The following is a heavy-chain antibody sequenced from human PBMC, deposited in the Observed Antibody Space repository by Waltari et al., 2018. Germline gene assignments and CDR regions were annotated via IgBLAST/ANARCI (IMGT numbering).Heavy chain of an antibody. Sequence: QITLKESGPTLVKPTQTLTLTCTFSGFSLSTSGVGVGWIRQPPGKALEWLALIYWNDDKRYSPSLKSRLTITKDTSKTQVVLTRTNMDPVDTAKYYWEQRQGDCSGGSCYRPVGYWGQGTLSPSPQ. CDR2: IYWNDDK. V-gene: IGHV2-5*01. D-gene: IGHD2-15*01. CDR1: GFSLSTSGVG. CDR3: EQRQGDCSGGSCYRPVGY. J-gene: IGHJ4*02.